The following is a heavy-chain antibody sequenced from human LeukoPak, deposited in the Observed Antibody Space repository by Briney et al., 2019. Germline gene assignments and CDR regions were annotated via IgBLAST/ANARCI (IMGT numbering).Heavy chain of an antibody. Sequence: PGRSLRLSCAASGFTFSSYGMHWVRQAPGKGLEWVAVIWSDGSNPYYADSVKGRFTISRDNSKNTLCLQMNSLRAEDTAVYYCARDPSAGYCTNGVCYTGLFDYWGQGTLITVSS. CDR2: IWSDGSNP. J-gene: IGHJ4*02. CDR3: ARDPSAGYCTNGVCYTGLFDY. V-gene: IGHV3-33*01. D-gene: IGHD2-8*01. CDR1: GFTFSSYG.